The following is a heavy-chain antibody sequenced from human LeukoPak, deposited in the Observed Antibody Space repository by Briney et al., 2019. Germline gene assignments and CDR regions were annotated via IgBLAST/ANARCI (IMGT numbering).Heavy chain of an antibody. D-gene: IGHD6-13*01. CDR3: TTRYSYDAFDI. V-gene: IGHV3-15*01. J-gene: IGHJ3*02. CDR2: IKSKTDGGTT. Sequence: PGGSLRLSCAASGFTFSNAWMSWVRQAPGKGLEWVGRIKSKTDGGTTDYAAPVKGRFTISRDDSKNTPYLQMNSLKTEDTAVYYCTTRYSYDAFDIWGQGTMVTVSS. CDR1: GFTFSNAW.